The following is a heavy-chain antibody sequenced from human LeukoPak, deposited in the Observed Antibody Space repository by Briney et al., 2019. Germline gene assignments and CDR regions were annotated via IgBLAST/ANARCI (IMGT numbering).Heavy chain of an antibody. CDR1: GFTFINYW. CDR3: ARDHPRYSGAFDI. D-gene: IGHD3-9*01. J-gene: IGHJ3*02. CDR2: IDTHSSST. Sequence: GGSLRLSCAATGFTFINYWMHWVRQAPGKGLVWVSRIDTHSSSTTYADSVKGRFTISRDNSKNTLYLQMNSLRAEDTAVYYCARDHPRYSGAFDIWGQGTMVTVSS. V-gene: IGHV3-74*01.